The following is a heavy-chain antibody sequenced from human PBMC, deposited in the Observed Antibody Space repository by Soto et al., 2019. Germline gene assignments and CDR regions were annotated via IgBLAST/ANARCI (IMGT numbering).Heavy chain of an antibody. V-gene: IGHV4-39*01. Sequence: PSETLSLTCTVSGGSISSSSYYWGWIRQPPGKGLEWIGSIYYSGSTYYNPSLKSRVTISVDTSKNQFSLKLSSVTAADTAVYYCASGSDGYNENHPHNWFDPWGQGTLVTVSA. CDR3: ASGSDGYNENHPHNWFDP. D-gene: IGHD5-12*01. CDR2: IYYSGST. CDR1: GGSISSSSYY. J-gene: IGHJ5*02.